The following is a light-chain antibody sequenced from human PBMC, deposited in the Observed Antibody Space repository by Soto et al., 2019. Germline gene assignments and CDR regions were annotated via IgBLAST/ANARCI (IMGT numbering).Light chain of an antibody. CDR3: QQYITSPLT. CDR2: GAS. J-gene: IGKJ4*01. CDR1: QSVASGS. V-gene: IGKV3-20*01. Sequence: PGERATVSCRASQSVASGSLVWYQQKPGQAPRLVIYGASNRATGIPDRFSGSGSGTDFTLTISRLEPEDFAVYYCQQYITSPLTFGGGTK.